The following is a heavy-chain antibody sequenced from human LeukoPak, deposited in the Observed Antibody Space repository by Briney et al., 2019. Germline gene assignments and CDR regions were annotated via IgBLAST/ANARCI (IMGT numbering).Heavy chain of an antibody. D-gene: IGHD3-10*01. Sequence: GGSLRLSCAASGFTFSSYSKHWVRQAPGKGLEWFSSISRSSNYIFYADSVKGRFTISRDNAKNSLYLQMNSLRADDTAVYYCARDLIYGSGEYWGQGTLVTVSS. CDR2: ISRSSNYI. CDR3: ARDLIYGSGEY. J-gene: IGHJ4*02. CDR1: GFTFSSYS. V-gene: IGHV3-21*01.